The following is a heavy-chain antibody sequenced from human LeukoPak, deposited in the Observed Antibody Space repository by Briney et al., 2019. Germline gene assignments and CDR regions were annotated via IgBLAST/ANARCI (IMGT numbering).Heavy chain of an antibody. CDR3: ARESVEMATIYSDY. J-gene: IGHJ4*02. Sequence: GASLKVSCKASGGTXSSYAISWVRQAPGQGLEWMGRIIPILGIANYAQKFQGRVTITADKSTSTAYMELSSLRSKDTAVYYCARESVEMATIYSDYWGQGTLVTVSS. D-gene: IGHD5-24*01. CDR2: IIPILGIA. CDR1: GGTXSSYA. V-gene: IGHV1-69*04.